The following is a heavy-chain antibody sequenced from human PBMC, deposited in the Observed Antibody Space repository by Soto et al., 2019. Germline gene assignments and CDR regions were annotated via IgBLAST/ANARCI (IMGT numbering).Heavy chain of an antibody. CDR1: GFTFDDYA. Sequence: EVQLVESGGGLVQPGRSLRLSCAASGFTFDDYAMHWVRQAPGKGLEWVSGISWNSGSIGYADSVKGRFPISRDNAKNSLYLQMNSLRAEDTALYYCAKGTYPHAYYFDYWGQGTLVTVSS. V-gene: IGHV3-9*01. J-gene: IGHJ4*02. CDR3: AKGTYPHAYYFDY. CDR2: ISWNSGSI.